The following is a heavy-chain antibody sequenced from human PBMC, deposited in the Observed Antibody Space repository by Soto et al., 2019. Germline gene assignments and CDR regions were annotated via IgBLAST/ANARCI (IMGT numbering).Heavy chain of an antibody. V-gene: IGHV1-2*06. CDR3: AKVLTRQHAYWLHP. J-gene: IGHJ5*02. D-gene: IGHD3-16*01. CDR2: INAHSGGT. Sequence: VASVKVSCKASGFSFTGYYIHWLRQAPGQGLEWMGQINAHSGGTAYPQKIQGRVTLTRDTSFATAYLTLTSLTSDDTALYYCAKVLTRQHAYWLHPWDQATQVTLSS. CDR1: GFSFTGYY.